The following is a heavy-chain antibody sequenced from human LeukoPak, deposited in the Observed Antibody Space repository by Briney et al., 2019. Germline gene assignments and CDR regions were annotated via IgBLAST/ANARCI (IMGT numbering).Heavy chain of an antibody. CDR1: GDSIITYY. CDR2: MYYSGST. J-gene: IGHJ4*02. V-gene: IGHV4-59*08. D-gene: IGHD5-12*01. CDR3: ARHIRGYDSEFGY. Sequence: ASETLSLTCTVSGDSIITYYWSWIRQPPGKGLEWIGYMYYSGSTNYNPSLKSRVTISVDKSRNQFSLTLSSVTAADTAVYYCARHIRGYDSEFGYWGQGTLVTVSS.